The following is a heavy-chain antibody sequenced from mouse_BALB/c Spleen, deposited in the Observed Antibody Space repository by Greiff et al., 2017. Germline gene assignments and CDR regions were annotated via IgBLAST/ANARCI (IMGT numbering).Heavy chain of an antibody. CDR1: GYSITSDYA. D-gene: IGHD2-2*01. CDR2: ISYSGST. V-gene: IGHV3-2*02. Sequence: DVKLVESGPGLVKPSQSLSLTCTVTGYSITSDYAWNWIRQFPGNKLEWMGYISYSGSTSYNPSLKSRISITRDTSKNQFFLQLNSVTTEDTATYYCARAYGYDYYAMDYWGQGTSVTVSS. J-gene: IGHJ4*01. CDR3: ARAYGYDYYAMDY.